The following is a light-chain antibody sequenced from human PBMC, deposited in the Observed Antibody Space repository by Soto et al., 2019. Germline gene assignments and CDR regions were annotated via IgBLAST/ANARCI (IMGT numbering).Light chain of an antibody. CDR1: QSINNN. CDR2: GAS. J-gene: IGKJ1*01. Sequence: TQSPATLSESPGERATISCRASQSINNNLAWYQQKPGQAPRLLIYGASTRASGIPERFSGSGSGTDFTLTISSLQPEDFAGYYCQQYKNWPRTFGQGTKVDIK. CDR3: QQYKNWPRT. V-gene: IGKV3D-15*01.